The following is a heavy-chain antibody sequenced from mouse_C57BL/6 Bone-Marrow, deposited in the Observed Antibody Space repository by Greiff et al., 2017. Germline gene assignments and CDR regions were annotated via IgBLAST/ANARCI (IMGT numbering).Heavy chain of an antibody. V-gene: IGHV1-61*01. J-gene: IGHJ2*01. Sequence: QVQLQQPGAELVRPGSSVKLSCKASGYTFTSYWMDWVKQRPGQGLEWIGNIYPSDSETHYNQKFKDKATLTVDKSSSTAYMQLSSLTSEDSAVYYCARDGYYSNYDFDYWGQGTTLTVSS. CDR3: ARDGYYSNYDFDY. D-gene: IGHD2-5*01. CDR1: GYTFTSYW. CDR2: IYPSDSET.